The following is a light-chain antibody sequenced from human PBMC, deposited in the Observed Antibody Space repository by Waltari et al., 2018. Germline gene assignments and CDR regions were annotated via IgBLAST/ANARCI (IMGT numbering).Light chain of an antibody. CDR2: NAN. J-gene: IGLJ3*02. V-gene: IGLV8-61*01. CDR3: ALYMGSGIWV. CDR1: SGSLSTTSY. Sequence: QTVVTQEPSLSVSPGGTVTLTCALSSGSLSTTSYATWYQQTPGQAPRPLVYNANARSAGVPDRFSGSILGSTAALTITGAQADDESDYYCALYMGSGIWVFGGGTRLTVL.